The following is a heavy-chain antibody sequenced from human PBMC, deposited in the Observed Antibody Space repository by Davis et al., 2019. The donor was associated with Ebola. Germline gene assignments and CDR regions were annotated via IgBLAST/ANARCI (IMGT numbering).Heavy chain of an antibody. J-gene: IGHJ4*02. D-gene: IGHD3-16*01. V-gene: IGHV3-53*01. CDR1: GFTFSSYE. CDR2: IYSGGST. CDR3: ARDSDVWGGGY. Sequence: GESLKISCAASGFTFSSYEMNWVRQAPGKGLEWVSVIYSGGSTYYADSVKGRFTISRDNPKNTLFLQLNSLRVEDTAIYYCARDSDVWGGGYWGQGTLVTVSS.